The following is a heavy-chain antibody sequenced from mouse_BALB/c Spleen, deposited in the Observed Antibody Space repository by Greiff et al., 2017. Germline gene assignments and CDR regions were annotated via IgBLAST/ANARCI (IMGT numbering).Heavy chain of an antibody. CDR3: AGHYRSYFDY. CDR2: INPGSGGT. Sequence: QVQLQQSGAELVRPGTSVKVSCKASGYAFTNYLIEWVKQRPGQGLEWIGVINPGSGGTNYNEKFKGKATLTADKSSSTAYMQLSSLTSDDSAVYCCAGHYRSYFDYWGQGTTLTVSS. CDR1: GYAFTNYL. V-gene: IGHV1-54*01. J-gene: IGHJ2*01. D-gene: IGHD2-14*01.